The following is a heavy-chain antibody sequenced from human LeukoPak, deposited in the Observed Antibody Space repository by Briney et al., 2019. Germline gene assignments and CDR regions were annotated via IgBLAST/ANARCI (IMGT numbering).Heavy chain of an antibody. J-gene: IGHJ5*02. CDR2: FDPEDGET. V-gene: IGHV1-24*01. CDR3: ATKTLYTSPYNWFDP. D-gene: IGHD2/OR15-2a*01. Sequence: ASVKVSCKVSGYTLTELSMHWVRQAPGKGLEWMGGFDPEDGETIYAQKFQGRVTMTEDTSTDTAYMELSSLRSEDTAVYYCATKTLYTSPYNWFDPWGQGTLVTVSS. CDR1: GYTLTELS.